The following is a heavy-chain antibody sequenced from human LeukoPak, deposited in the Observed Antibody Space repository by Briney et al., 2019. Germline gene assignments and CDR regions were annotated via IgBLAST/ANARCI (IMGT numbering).Heavy chain of an antibody. CDR1: GFTFSSYS. CDR2: ISSSSTI. CDR3: ARGGKWDPRDAFDI. J-gene: IGHJ3*02. D-gene: IGHD1-26*01. V-gene: IGHV3-48*02. Sequence: GGSLRLSCADSGFTFSSYSMSWVRQAPGKGLEWVSYISSSSTIYYADSVKGRFTISRDNAKNSLYLQMNSLRDGDTAVYYCARGGKWDPRDAFDIWGQGTVVTVSS.